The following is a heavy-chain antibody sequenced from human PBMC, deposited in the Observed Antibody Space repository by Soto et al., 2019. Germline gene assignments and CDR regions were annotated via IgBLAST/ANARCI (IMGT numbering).Heavy chain of an antibody. J-gene: IGHJ5*02. CDR1: GYTFTSYG. CDR2: ISAYNGNT. D-gene: IGHD3-3*01. Sequence: ASVEVSCKXSGYTFTSYGISWARQAPGQGLEWMGWISAYNGNTNYAQKLQGRVTMTTDTSTSTAYMELRSLRSDDTAVYYCPRYYDFWSGYNSRWFDPWGQGTLVTVSS. CDR3: PRYYDFWSGYNSRWFDP. V-gene: IGHV1-18*04.